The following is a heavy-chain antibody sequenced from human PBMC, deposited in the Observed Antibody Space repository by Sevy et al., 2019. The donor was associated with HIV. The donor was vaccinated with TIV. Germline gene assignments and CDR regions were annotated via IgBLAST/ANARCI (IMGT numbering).Heavy chain of an antibody. J-gene: IGHJ6*02. D-gene: IGHD6-13*01. V-gene: IGHV1-2*06. Sequence: ASVKVSCKASGYTFTGYYMHWVRQAPGQGLEWMGRINPNSGGTNYAQKFQGSVTMTRDTSISTAYMELSRLRSDDTAVYYCATGIAADYGMDVWGQGTTVTVSS. CDR3: ATGIAADYGMDV. CDR2: INPNSGGT. CDR1: GYTFTGYY.